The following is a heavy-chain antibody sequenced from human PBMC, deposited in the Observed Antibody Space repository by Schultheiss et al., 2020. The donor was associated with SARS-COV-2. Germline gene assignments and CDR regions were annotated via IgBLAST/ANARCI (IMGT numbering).Heavy chain of an antibody. V-gene: IGHV3-21*01. CDR1: GFTFSSYS. CDR2: ISSSSSYI. J-gene: IGHJ4*02. D-gene: IGHD5-18*01. Sequence: GESLKISCAASGFTFSSYSMNWVRQAPGKGLEWVSSISSSSSYIYYADSVKGRFTISRDNAKNSLYLQMNSLRAEDTAVYYCARDLGYSYGLGIDYWGQGTLVTVSS. CDR3: ARDLGYSYGLGIDY.